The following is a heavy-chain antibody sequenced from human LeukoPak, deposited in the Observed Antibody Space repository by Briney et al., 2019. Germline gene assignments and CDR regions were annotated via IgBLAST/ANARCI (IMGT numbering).Heavy chain of an antibody. V-gene: IGHV3-23*01. CDR1: GFTFSSFA. D-gene: IGHD4-17*01. J-gene: IGHJ5*02. CDR3: TKDPNGDYVGAFDP. Sequence: GGSLRLSCAASGFTFSSFAMTWVRQAPGKGLEWVSSITGNHGATYNIDSVKGRFTISRDNSQNTLYLQMNSPRAEDTAVYYCTKDPNGDYVGAFDPWGQGTLVTVSS. CDR2: ITGNHGAT.